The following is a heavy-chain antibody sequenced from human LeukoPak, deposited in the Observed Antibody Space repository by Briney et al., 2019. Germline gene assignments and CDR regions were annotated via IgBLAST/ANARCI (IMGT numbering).Heavy chain of an antibody. Sequence: PGGSLRLSCAASGFTFSSYAMSWVRQAPGKGLEWVSAISGSGGSTYYADSVKGRFTISRDNSKNTLYLQMNSLRAEDTAVYYCAEESLVVVAVPDAFDIWGQGTMVTVSS. CDR2: ISGSGGST. CDR3: AEESLVVVAVPDAFDI. J-gene: IGHJ3*02. D-gene: IGHD2-15*01. CDR1: GFTFSSYA. V-gene: IGHV3-23*01.